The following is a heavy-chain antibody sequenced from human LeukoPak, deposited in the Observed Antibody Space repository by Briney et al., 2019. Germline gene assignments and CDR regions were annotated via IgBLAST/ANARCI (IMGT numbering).Heavy chain of an antibody. CDR2: MNPNSGNT. Sequence: GASVKVSCTASGYTFTSYDINWVRQATGQGLEWMGWMNPNSGNTGYAQKFQGRVTMTRNTSMSTAYMELSSLRSEDTAVYYCARYEVVAAVSGMDVWGQGTTVTVSS. D-gene: IGHD2-15*01. V-gene: IGHV1-8*01. CDR1: GYTFTSYD. J-gene: IGHJ6*02. CDR3: ARYEVVAAVSGMDV.